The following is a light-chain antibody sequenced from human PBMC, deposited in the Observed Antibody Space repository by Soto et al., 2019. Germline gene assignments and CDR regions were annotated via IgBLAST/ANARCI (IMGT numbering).Light chain of an antibody. CDR3: QRRSNWPIT. CDR2: DAS. Sequence: EIVLTQSPATLSLSPGERATLSCRASQSVSSYLAWYQQEPGQAPRLLIYDASNRATGIPARFSGSGSGTDFTLTISSLEPEDFAVYYCQRRSNWPITFGQGTRLEIK. V-gene: IGKV3-11*01. J-gene: IGKJ5*01. CDR1: QSVSSY.